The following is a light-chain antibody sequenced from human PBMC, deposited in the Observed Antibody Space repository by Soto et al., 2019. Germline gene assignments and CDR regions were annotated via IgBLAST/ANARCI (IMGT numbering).Light chain of an antibody. CDR3: QRYGSSPWT. CDR1: QSVSSSY. J-gene: IGKJ1*01. Sequence: EIVLTQSPGTLSLSPGERATLSCRASQSVSSSYLAWYQQKPGQAPRLLIYGASSRATGIPDRFSGGGSGSDFTLTISRLEPEVFAMYYCQRYGSSPWTFGQGTKVEIK. CDR2: GAS. V-gene: IGKV3-20*01.